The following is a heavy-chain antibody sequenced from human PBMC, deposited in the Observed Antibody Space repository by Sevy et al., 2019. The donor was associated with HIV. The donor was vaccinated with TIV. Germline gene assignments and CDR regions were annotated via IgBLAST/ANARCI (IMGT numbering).Heavy chain of an antibody. CDR2: ISGSGGST. Sequence: GESLKISCAASGFTFSSYAMSWVRQAPGKGLEWVSAISGSGGSTYYADSVKGRFTISRDNSKNTLYLQMNSLRAEETAVYYCAKDSSGYSSGWYGQFDYWGQGTLVTVSS. CDR1: GFTFSSYA. V-gene: IGHV3-23*01. D-gene: IGHD6-19*01. J-gene: IGHJ4*02. CDR3: AKDSSGYSSGWYGQFDY.